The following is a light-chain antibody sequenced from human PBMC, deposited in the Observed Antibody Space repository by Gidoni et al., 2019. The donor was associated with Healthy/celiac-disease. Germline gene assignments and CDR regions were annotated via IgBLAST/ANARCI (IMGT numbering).Light chain of an antibody. V-gene: IGLV3-1*01. CDR1: KLGDKY. J-gene: IGLJ2*01. CDR3: QAWDSSTAV. CDR2: QDS. Sequence: SYELTPPPSVSVSPGQTDSITCSGDKLGDKYACWYQQKPGQSPVLVIYQDSKGPSGIPERFSGSNAGNTATLTISGTQAMEEADYYCQAWDSSTAVFGGGTKLTV.